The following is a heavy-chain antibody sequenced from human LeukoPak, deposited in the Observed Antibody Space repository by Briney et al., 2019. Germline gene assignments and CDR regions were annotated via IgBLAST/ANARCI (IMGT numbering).Heavy chain of an antibody. CDR3: AREAVRVTFDY. J-gene: IGHJ4*02. V-gene: IGHV4-34*01. CDR1: GGSFSGYY. D-gene: IGHD3-10*01. CDR2: INHSGST. Sequence: PETLSLTCAVYGGSFSGYYWSWIRQPPGKGLEWIGEINHSGSTNYNPSLKSRVTISVDTSKNQFSLKLSSVTAADTAVYYCAREAVRVTFDYWGQGTLVTVSS.